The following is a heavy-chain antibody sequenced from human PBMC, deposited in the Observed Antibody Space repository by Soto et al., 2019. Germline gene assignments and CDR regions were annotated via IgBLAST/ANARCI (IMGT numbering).Heavy chain of an antibody. CDR2: IDVTVSV. J-gene: IGHJ5*02. CDR3: ARLRIATNNYKWFDP. CDR1: GAALNSGNYY. D-gene: IGHD2-21*01. Sequence: SETLSLTCSVSGAALNSGNYYWSWSRQFPGKCLEWIGHIDVTVSVDYNPSLRDRITISQDTSERQFSLNLRLVTAADTAVYYCARLRIATNNYKWFDPWGARTLV. V-gene: IGHV4-31*03.